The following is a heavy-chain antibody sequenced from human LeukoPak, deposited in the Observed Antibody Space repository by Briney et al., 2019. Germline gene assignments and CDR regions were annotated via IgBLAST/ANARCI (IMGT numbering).Heavy chain of an antibody. Sequence: GGSLRLSCAASGFTFSSYWMSWVRQAPGKGLEWVANIKQDGSEKYYVDSVKGRFTISRDNAKNSLYLQMNSLRAEDTAVYYCAGDLAVEVFDYWGQGTLVTVSS. V-gene: IGHV3-7*03. CDR1: GFTFSSYW. D-gene: IGHD6-19*01. CDR3: AGDLAVEVFDY. J-gene: IGHJ4*02. CDR2: IKQDGSEK.